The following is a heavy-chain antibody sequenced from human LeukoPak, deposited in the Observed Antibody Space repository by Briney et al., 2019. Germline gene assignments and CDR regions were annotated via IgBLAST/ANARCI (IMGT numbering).Heavy chain of an antibody. J-gene: IGHJ5*02. CDR3: ARSYYDTRGRFDP. Sequence: PLETLSLTCTVSGYSISNGYYWGWVRQPPGKGLEWIGTIHHSGTTYYSPSLRSRVTTSVDTSKNQFSLSLSSVTAADTAVYYCARSYYDTRGRFDPWGQGTLVTVSS. V-gene: IGHV4-38-2*02. CDR1: GYSISNGYY. D-gene: IGHD3-22*01. CDR2: IHHSGTT.